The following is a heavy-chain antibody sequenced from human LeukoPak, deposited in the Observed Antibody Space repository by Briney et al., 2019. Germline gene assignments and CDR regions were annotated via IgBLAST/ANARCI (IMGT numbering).Heavy chain of an antibody. CDR2: IYSGDSGVST. CDR1: GFTFSSYW. J-gene: IGHJ6*02. Sequence: GGSLRLSCAASGFTFSSYWMHWVRQAPGKGLEWVSVIYSGDSGVSTYYADSVKGRFTISRHNSKNTLYLQMSSLRAEDTAVYFCARSAARLRYYYAMDVWGQGTTVTVSS. D-gene: IGHD6-6*01. V-gene: IGHV3-53*04. CDR3: ARSAARLRYYYAMDV.